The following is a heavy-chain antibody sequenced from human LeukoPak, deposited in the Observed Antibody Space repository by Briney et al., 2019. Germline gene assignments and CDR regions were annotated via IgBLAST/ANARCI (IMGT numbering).Heavy chain of an antibody. CDR2: IYYSGST. Sequence: SETLSLTCTVSDGSISSSSYYWGWIRQPPGKGLEWIGTIYYSGSTYYSPSLKSRVTISVDTSKNQFSLKLSSVTAADTAVYYCARGSSREIWGKNAFDIWGQGTMVTVSS. V-gene: IGHV4-39*07. CDR1: DGSISSSSYY. J-gene: IGHJ3*02. D-gene: IGHD3-16*01. CDR3: ARGSSREIWGKNAFDI.